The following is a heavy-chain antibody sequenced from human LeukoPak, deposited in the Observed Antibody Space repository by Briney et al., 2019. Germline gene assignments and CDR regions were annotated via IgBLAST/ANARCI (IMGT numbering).Heavy chain of an antibody. CDR2: IYFSGST. CDR1: GGPISTRSYH. V-gene: IGHV4-39*07. Sequence: SETLSLTCTVSGGPISTRSYHWGWIRQSPGKGLEWIGSIYFSGSTYYNPALKSRVTISVDTSKNQFFLKLRSVTAADTALYYCARVGATDGHGDYCFLYFNYYMDVWGRGTTVTVSS. CDR3: ARVGATDGHGDYCFLYFNYYMDV. J-gene: IGHJ6*03. D-gene: IGHD4-17*01.